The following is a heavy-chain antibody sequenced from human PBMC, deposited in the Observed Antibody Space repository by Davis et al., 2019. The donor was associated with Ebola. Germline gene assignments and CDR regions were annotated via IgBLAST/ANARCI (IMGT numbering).Heavy chain of an antibody. CDR1: GYTFTSYA. J-gene: IGHJ4*02. D-gene: IGHD1-14*01. CDR2: INAGNGNT. Sequence: AASVKVSCKASGYTFTSYAMHWVRQAPGQRLEWMGWINAGNGNTKYSQKFQGRVTMTRDTSTSTVYMELSSLRSEDTAVYYCALLTGTTVDDIDYWGQGTLVTVSS. V-gene: IGHV1-3*01. CDR3: ALLTGTTVDDIDY.